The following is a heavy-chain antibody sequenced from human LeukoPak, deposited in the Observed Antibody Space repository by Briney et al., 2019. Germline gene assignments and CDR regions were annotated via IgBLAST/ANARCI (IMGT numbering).Heavy chain of an antibody. CDR3: ARDAPLFRWELNDAFDI. V-gene: IGHV1-18*01. J-gene: IGHJ3*02. Sequence: ASVKVSCKASGYTFTSYGISWVRQAPGQGLEWMGWISTYNGNTNYAQKLQGRVTMTTDTSTSTAYMELRSLRSDDTAVYYCARDAPLFRWELNDAFDIWGQGTMVTVSS. CDR2: ISTYNGNT. CDR1: GYTFTSYG. D-gene: IGHD1-26*01.